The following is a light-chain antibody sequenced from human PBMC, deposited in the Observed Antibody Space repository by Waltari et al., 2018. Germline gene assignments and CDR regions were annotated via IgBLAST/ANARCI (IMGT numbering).Light chain of an antibody. Sequence: IQMTQSPSSVSASVGDRVTITCRASQDITRWLAWYQQKPGKAPKLLIYTASSLQSGVPSRFSGGGYGTDFTLTISSLQPEDFATYHCQQGDSFPWTFGQGTKVDMK. J-gene: IGKJ1*01. CDR2: TAS. V-gene: IGKV1-12*01. CDR1: QDITRW. CDR3: QQGDSFPWT.